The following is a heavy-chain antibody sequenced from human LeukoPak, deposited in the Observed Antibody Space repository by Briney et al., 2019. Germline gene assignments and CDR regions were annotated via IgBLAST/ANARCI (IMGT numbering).Heavy chain of an antibody. D-gene: IGHD3-22*01. J-gene: IGHJ4*02. CDR3: ARKEFDSSGYYYAY. CDR2: ISYDGSNK. V-gene: IGHV3-30-3*01. Sequence: PGESLRLSCAASGFTFSSYAMHWVRQAPGKGLEWVAVISYDGSNKYYADSVKGRFTISRDNSKNTLYLQMNSLRAEDTAVYYCARKEFDSSGYYYAYWGQGTLVTVSS. CDR1: GFTFSSYA.